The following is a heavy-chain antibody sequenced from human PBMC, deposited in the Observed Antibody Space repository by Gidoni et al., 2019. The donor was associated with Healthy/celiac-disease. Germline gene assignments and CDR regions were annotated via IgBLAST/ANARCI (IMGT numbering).Heavy chain of an antibody. Sequence: QLQLQESGPGLVKPSETLSLTCTVSGGSISSSSYYWGWIRQPPGKGLELIGSIYYSGSTYYNPSLKSRVTISVDTSKNQFSLKLSSVTAADTAVYYCARSPVRGYYGSGEDYDYWGQGTLVTVSS. V-gene: IGHV4-39*01. CDR3: ARSPVRGYYGSGEDYDY. CDR1: GGSISSSSYY. D-gene: IGHD3-10*01. CDR2: IYYSGST. J-gene: IGHJ4*02.